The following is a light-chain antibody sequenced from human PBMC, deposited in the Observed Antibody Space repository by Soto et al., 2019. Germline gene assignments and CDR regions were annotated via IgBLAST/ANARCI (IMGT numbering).Light chain of an antibody. CDR1: SSDVGGYNY. Sequence: QSALTQPRSLSGSPGQSVTISCTGTSSDVGGYNYVSWYQQHPGEAPKLMIYDVSKRPSGVPDRFSGSKSGNTASLTISGLQAEDEADYYCCSYAGSYTLYVFGTGTKVTVL. CDR2: DVS. V-gene: IGLV2-11*01. CDR3: CSYAGSYTLYV. J-gene: IGLJ1*01.